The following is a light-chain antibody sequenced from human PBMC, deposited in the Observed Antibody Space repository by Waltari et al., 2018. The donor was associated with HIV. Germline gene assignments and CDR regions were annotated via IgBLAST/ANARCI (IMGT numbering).Light chain of an antibody. Sequence: DIQMTQPPSSLSASVGDRVTITCRASQASSNNLAWYQQKPGKVPKLLIYGASTLQSGVPSRFSGSGSGTDFTLTISSLQPDDVATYYCQNYNSAPPTFGQGTRLDIK. J-gene: IGKJ5*01. CDR2: GAS. V-gene: IGKV1-27*01. CDR1: QASSNN. CDR3: QNYNSAPPT.